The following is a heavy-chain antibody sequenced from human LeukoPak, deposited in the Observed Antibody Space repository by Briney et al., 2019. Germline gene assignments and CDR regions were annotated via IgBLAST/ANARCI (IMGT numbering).Heavy chain of an antibody. CDR3: ARGRARYYYDSSGYYYFDY. CDR2: TYYRSKWYN. D-gene: IGHD3-22*01. J-gene: IGHJ4*02. V-gene: IGHV6-1*01. Sequence: SQTLSLTCAISGDCVSSNSAAWNWIRQSPSRGLEWLGRTYYRSKWYNDYAVSVKSRITINPDTSKNQFSLQLNSVTPEDTAVYYCARGRARYYYDSSGYYYFDYWGQGTLVTVSS. CDR1: GDCVSSNSAA.